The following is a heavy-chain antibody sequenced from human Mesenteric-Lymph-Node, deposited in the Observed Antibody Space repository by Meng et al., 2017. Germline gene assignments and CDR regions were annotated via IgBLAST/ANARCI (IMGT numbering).Heavy chain of an antibody. CDR2: ISAGSSTI. D-gene: IGHD6-25*01. CDR3: VRDERPGWDAFDI. Sequence: GESLKISCAASGFSFTDYYMSWIRQAPGKGLEWVSYISAGSSTIYYADSVKGRFTISRDNAKNSLYLQMNSLRAEDTALYYCVRDERPGWDAFDIWGLGAMVTVSS. V-gene: IGHV3-11*04. CDR1: GFSFTDYY. J-gene: IGHJ3*02.